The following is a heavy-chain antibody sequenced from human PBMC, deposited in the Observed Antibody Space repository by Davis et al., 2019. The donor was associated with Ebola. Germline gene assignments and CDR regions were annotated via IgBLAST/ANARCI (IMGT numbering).Heavy chain of an antibody. D-gene: IGHD6-19*01. CDR1: GFTFSTYN. V-gene: IGHV3-21*01. CDR3: ATTQWLREFDN. J-gene: IGHJ4*02. Sequence: GESLKISCATPGFTFSTYNMNWVRQAPGKGLEWVSSISAGGTYVHYADSVKGRFTISRDNANSALSLQMTSLRAEDTAVYYCATTQWLREFDNWGQGTLVTVSS. CDR2: ISAGGTYV.